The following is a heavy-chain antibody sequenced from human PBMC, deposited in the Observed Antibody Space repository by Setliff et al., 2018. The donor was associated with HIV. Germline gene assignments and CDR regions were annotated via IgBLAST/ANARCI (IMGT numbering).Heavy chain of an antibody. CDR1: GFTFSNSV. D-gene: IGHD6-13*01. V-gene: IGHV3-30*04. J-gene: IGHJ4*01. CDR2: ISYDGSNK. CDR3: AREVAADGTYFDY. Sequence: PGGSLRLSCAASGFTFSNSVMHWVRQAPGKGLGWVAGISYDGSNKYYTDSVKGRFTISRDNSKNTLYLQMNSLRAEDSAVYYCAREVAADGTYFDYWGQGALVTVSS.